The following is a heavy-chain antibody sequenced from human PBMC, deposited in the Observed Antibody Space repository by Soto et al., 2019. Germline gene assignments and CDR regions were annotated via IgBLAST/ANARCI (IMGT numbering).Heavy chain of an antibody. J-gene: IGHJ3*02. CDR3: AVLWVSGKASDAFDI. V-gene: IGHV1-2*04. CDR1: GYTITGYY. Sequence: KGDAASVKVSCKASGYTITGYYMHWVRQAPGQGIEWMGRITPNSGGTTYAQKFQAWVTMTRDTSFSTPYMELSRLRSDDTAVFYCAVLWVSGKASDAFDILGQGTMLTVSS. CDR2: ITPNSGGT. D-gene: IGHD6-19*01.